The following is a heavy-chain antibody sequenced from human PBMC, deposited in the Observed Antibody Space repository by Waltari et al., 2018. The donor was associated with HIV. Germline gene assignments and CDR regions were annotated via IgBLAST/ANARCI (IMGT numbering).Heavy chain of an antibody. D-gene: IGHD3-22*01. J-gene: IGHJ5*02. CDR3: ATGVRYYGP. CDR2: IYPDDTT. Sequence: EVLLAESGGGLIQPGGSLGLPCPASNSSISAKHVTWIRQAPGGSLEWVAVIYPDDTTHYADSVSGRFTISRAKSRTKVFLLMNSLFVDDTATYFCATGVRYYGPWGQGTRVTVSS. V-gene: IGHV3-53*01. CDR1: NSSISAKH.